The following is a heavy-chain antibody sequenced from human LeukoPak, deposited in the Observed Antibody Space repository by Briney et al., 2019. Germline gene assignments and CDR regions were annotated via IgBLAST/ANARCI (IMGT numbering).Heavy chain of an antibody. J-gene: IGHJ3*02. CDR2: ISAYNGNT. Sequence: ASVEVSCKASGGTFSSYAISWVRQAPGQGLEWMGWISAYNGNTNYAQKLQGRVTMTTDTSTSTAYMELRSLRSDDTAVYYCARDLTVATITDAFDIWGQGTMVTVSS. CDR1: GGTFSSYA. CDR3: ARDLTVATITDAFDI. V-gene: IGHV1-18*01. D-gene: IGHD5-12*01.